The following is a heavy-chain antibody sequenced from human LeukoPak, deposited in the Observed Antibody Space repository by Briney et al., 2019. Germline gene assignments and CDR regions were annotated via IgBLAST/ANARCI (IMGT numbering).Heavy chain of an antibody. CDR2: INHSGST. J-gene: IGHJ6*02. CDR1: GGSFSGYY. V-gene: IGHV4-34*01. Sequence: SGTLSLTCAVYGGSFSGYYWSWIRQPPGKGLEWIGEINHSGSTNYNPSLKSRVTISVDTSKNQFSLRLSSVTAADTAVYYCARGTSMDVWGQGTTVTVSS. CDR3: ARGTSMDV.